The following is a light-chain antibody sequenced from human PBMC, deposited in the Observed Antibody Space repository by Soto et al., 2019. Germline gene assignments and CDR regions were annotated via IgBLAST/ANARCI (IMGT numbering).Light chain of an antibody. CDR2: AAS. J-gene: IGKJ1*01. CDR1: RPISTY. CDR3: QQYYTYPLA. V-gene: IGKV1-8*01. Sequence: AIRMTQSPSSISAFTGDRVTITFRASRPISTYLAWYQHKPGKTPTLLMYAASTLQSGVPSRFSGSGSGTDFTLNISCLQSEEFATYYCQQYYTYPLAFGQGT.